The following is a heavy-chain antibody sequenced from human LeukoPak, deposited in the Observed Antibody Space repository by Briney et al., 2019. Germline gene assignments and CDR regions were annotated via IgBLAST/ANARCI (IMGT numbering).Heavy chain of an antibody. J-gene: IGHJ4*02. CDR3: ARSPFYYDSSAVDY. CDR1: GYTFSGYY. V-gene: IGHV1-2*02. CDR2: INPNSGGT. D-gene: IGHD3-22*01. Sequence: ASVKVSCKASGYTFSGYYLHWVRQTPGQGLEWMGWINPNSGGTNSAQKFQGRVTMTRDTSIITAYMELSRLRSDDTAVYYCARSPFYYDSSAVDYWGQGTLVTVSS.